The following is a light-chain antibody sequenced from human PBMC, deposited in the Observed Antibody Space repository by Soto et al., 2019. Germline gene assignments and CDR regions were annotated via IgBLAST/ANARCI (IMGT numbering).Light chain of an antibody. CDR1: QSISSW. CDR3: QQYNIETT. CDR2: KAS. Sequence: DIQMTQSPSTLSASVGDRVTITCRASQSISSWLAWYQQKPGKAPKLLIYKASSLESGVPSRFSGSGSGTEFTLTISSLQPDDFATYYCQQYNIETTFVQGTKLEIK. J-gene: IGKJ2*01. V-gene: IGKV1-5*03.